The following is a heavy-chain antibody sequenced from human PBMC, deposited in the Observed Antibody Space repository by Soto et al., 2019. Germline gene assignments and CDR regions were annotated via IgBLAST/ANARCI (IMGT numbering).Heavy chain of an antibody. CDR2: ISLSSANI. J-gene: IGHJ2*01. CDR1: GFSLYNYA. Sequence: GGSLRLSCAASGFSLYNYAMDWVRQAPGQGLEWVSYISLSSANIHYADSVRGRFTVSRDNAKNSLYLQMNSLRAEDTAVYYCVRYPSRGNEWARYVYLWGRGTLVTVAS. CDR3: VRYPSRGNEWARYVYL. D-gene: IGHD1-1*01. V-gene: IGHV3-48*01.